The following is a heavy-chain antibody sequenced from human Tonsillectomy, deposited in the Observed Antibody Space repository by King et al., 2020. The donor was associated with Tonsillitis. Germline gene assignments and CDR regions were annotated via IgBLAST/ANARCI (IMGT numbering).Heavy chain of an antibody. CDR1: GGSISGYY. CDR2: IYYSGIT. D-gene: IGHD3-22*01. V-gene: IGHV4-59*01. Sequence: VQLQESGPGLVKPSDTLSLTCIVSGGSISGYYWSWIRQPPGRGLEWIAFIYYSGITHYNPSLKSRVTISVDTSKNQFSLKLNSVTSADTAVYYCAREWWHDSSGYPTGWFDPWGQGTLVTVSS. CDR3: AREWWHDSSGYPTGWFDP. J-gene: IGHJ5*02.